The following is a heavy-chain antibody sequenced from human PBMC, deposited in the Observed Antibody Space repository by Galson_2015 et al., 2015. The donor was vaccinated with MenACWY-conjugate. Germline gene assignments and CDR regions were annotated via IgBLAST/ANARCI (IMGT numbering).Heavy chain of an antibody. CDR2: IWYDGSNK. J-gene: IGHJ4*01. CDR3: ARALCQKTIVAGY. CDR1: GFTFSSYG. V-gene: IGHV3-33*01. Sequence: SLRLSCAASGFTFSSYGMNWVRQAPGKGLEWVAVIWYDGSNKYYADSVKGRFNISRDSSKNTLYLQMTSLRAEDTAVYYCARALCQKTIVAGYCGHGALVAVSS. D-gene: IGHD3-16*02.